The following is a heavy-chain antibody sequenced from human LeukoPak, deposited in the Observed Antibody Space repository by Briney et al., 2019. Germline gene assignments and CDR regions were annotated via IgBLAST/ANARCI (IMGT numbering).Heavy chain of an antibody. CDR1: GFTFSDYY. CDR2: ISSSGSTI. Sequence: PGGSLRLSCAASGFTFSDYYMSWIRQAPGKGLEWVSYISSSGSTIYYADSVKGRFTISRNNAKNSLYLQMNSLRAENTAVYYCARIAVADAFDIWGQGTMVTVSP. D-gene: IGHD6-19*01. J-gene: IGHJ3*02. V-gene: IGHV3-11*04. CDR3: ARIAVADAFDI.